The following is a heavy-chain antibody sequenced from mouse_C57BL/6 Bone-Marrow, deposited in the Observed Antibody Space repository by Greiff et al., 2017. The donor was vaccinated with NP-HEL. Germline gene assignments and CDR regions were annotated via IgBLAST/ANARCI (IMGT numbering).Heavy chain of an antibody. J-gene: IGHJ1*03. Sequence: QVQLQQSGAELVKPGASVKMSCKASGYTFTTYPIEWMKQNHGKSLEWIGNFHPYNDDTKYNEKFKGKATLTVEKSSSTVYSELSRLTSDDSAVYYCARGDYGSNYWYFDVWGTGTTVTVSS. CDR3: ARGDYGSNYWYFDV. V-gene: IGHV1-47*01. CDR2: FHPYNDDT. CDR1: GYTFTTYP. D-gene: IGHD1-1*01.